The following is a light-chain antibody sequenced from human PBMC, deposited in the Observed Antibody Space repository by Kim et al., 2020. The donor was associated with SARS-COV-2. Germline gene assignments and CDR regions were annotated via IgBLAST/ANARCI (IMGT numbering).Light chain of an antibody. Sequence: PGGAITFPCASSTRTVTTGHNPYGFQQNPGRVPRTLIYDITNKPSWTPARFSGSLLGDKAALILSGAQPEDEGDYYCLLSYSGAWVFGGGTQLTVL. CDR2: DIT. CDR3: LLSYSGAWV. J-gene: IGLJ3*02. V-gene: IGLV7-46*01. CDR1: TRTVTTGHN.